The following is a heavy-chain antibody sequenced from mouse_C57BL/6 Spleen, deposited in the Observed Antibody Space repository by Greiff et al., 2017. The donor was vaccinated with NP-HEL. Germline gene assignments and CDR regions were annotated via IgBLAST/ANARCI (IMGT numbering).Heavy chain of an antibody. J-gene: IGHJ2*01. CDR3: TREVYDGYYDY. V-gene: IGHV5-9-1*02. D-gene: IGHD2-3*01. CDR1: GFTFSSYA. Sequence: DVMLVESGEGLVKPGGSLKLSCAASGFTFSSYAMSWVRQTPEKRLEWVAYISSGGDYIYYADTVKGRFTISRDNARNTLYLQMSSLKSEDTAMYYCTREVYDGYYDYWGQGTTLTVSS. CDR2: ISSGGDYI.